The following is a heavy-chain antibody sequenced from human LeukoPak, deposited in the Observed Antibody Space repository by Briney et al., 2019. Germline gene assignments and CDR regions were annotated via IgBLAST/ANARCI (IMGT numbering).Heavy chain of an antibody. J-gene: IGHJ4*02. D-gene: IGHD4-17*01. CDR2: INHVGSS. CDR1: GGSLSNYQ. CDR3: ARGVSTPSDTGDYGGGYYYFDN. V-gene: IGHV4-34*01. Sequence: KPSETLSLTRAVNGGSLSNYQWTWIRQSPEKGLEWVGKINHVGSSNYNPSLKSRVAVSLEAPKNQFSLELRSVTAADTAVYYCARGVSTPSDTGDYGGGYYYFDNWGQGILVTVSS.